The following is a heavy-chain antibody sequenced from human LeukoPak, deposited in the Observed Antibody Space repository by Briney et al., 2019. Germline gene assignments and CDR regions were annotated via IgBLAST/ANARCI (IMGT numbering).Heavy chain of an antibody. CDR3: ARAGYYGDDAFDL. CDR2: IRKDGSEK. V-gene: IGHV3-7*01. J-gene: IGHJ3*01. Sequence: GGSLRLSCAGSGLTICSYWMSWVRQAPGKGLEWVANIRKDGSEKYYVDSVKGRLTISRDNAKNSLYLQMNSLRAEDTGIYYCARAGYYGDDAFDLWGQGTMVTVS. D-gene: IGHD2/OR15-2a*01. CDR1: GLTICSYW.